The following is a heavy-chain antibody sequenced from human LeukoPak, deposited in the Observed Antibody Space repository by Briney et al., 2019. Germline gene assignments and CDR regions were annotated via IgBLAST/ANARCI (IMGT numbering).Heavy chain of an antibody. J-gene: IGHJ4*02. CDR3: ARDGKFRPRMLLMDF. CDR1: GFTFSSYA. D-gene: IGHD2-15*01. CDR2: ISYDGSNK. Sequence: GGSLRLSCAASGFTFSSYAMHWVRQAPGKGLEWVAVISYDGSNKYYADSVKGRFTISRDNSKNTLYLQMNSLRAEDTAVYYCARDGKFRPRMLLMDFWGQGPLVTVSS. V-gene: IGHV3-30-3*01.